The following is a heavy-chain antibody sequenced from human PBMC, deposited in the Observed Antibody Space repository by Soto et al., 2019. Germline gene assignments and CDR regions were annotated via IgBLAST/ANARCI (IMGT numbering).Heavy chain of an antibody. V-gene: IGHV4-39*01. J-gene: IGHJ6*02. Sequence: PSETLSLTCTVPGGSISSSSYYWGWIRQPPGKGLEWIGSIYYSGSTYYNPSPKSRVTISVDTSKNQFSLKLSSVTAADTAVYYCARGEWLFGSYYYGMDVWGQGTTVTVSS. CDR1: GGSISSSSYY. D-gene: IGHD3-3*01. CDR2: IYYSGST. CDR3: ARGEWLFGSYYYGMDV.